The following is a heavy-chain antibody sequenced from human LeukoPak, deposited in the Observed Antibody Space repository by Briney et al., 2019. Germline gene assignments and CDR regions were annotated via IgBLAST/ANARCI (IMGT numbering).Heavy chain of an antibody. CDR2: IKGDGVST. Sequence: GGSLRLSCAASGFDFSSNWMHWVRHAPGQGLVWVSRIKGDGVSTNYADSVKGRFTISRDIAKNTLYLQMNSLRAEDTGVYYCAKDHYWSIDYWGRGTLVTVSS. CDR1: GFDFSSNW. J-gene: IGHJ4*02. D-gene: IGHD3-3*01. CDR3: AKDHYWSIDY. V-gene: IGHV3-74*01.